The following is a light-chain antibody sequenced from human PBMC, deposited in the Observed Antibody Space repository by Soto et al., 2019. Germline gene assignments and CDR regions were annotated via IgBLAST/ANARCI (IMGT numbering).Light chain of an antibody. CDR1: SSDVGGYNY. CDR2: ASS. Sequence: QSALTQPASVSGSPGQSITISCTGTSSDVGGYNYVSWYQHHAGKAPRLMIYASSNRPSGVSHRFSGSRSGNTASLTISGLQAEDEADYYCSSYTSSTTLDVFGTGTKLTVL. V-gene: IGLV2-14*01. J-gene: IGLJ1*01. CDR3: SSYTSSTTLDV.